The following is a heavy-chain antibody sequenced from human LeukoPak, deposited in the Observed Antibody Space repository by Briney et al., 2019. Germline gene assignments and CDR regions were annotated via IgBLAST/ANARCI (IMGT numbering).Heavy chain of an antibody. D-gene: IGHD3-16*02. CDR3: AVDTPVIDAQIDY. J-gene: IGHJ4*02. Sequence: GGSLRLSCTASGFIFSHAWMSWVRQAPGKGLQWLGRIRSGGAREYAAPAQGRFTISRDDSRNTVYLEMNNLDTDDTAVYFCAVDTPVIDAQIDYWGQGTLVTVSS. V-gene: IGHV3-15*01. CDR2: IRSGGAR. CDR1: GFIFSHAW.